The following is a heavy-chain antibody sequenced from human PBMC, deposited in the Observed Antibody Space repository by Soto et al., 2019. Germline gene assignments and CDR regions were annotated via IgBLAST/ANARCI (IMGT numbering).Heavy chain of an antibody. D-gene: IGHD3-10*01. Sequence: QVQLVESGGGVVQPGRSLRLSCAASGFTFSSYAMHWVRQAPGKGLEWVAVISYDGSNKYYADSVKGRFTISRDNSKNTLYLQMNSLRAEDTAVYYCARAEILWTGFDYWGQGTLVTVSS. V-gene: IGHV3-30-3*01. CDR2: ISYDGSNK. CDR1: GFTFSSYA. CDR3: ARAEILWTGFDY. J-gene: IGHJ4*02.